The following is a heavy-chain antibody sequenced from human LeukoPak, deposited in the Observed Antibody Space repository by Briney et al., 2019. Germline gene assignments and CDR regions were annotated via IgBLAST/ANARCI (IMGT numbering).Heavy chain of an antibody. CDR2: ISGSGGST. CDR1: GFTISSYA. J-gene: IGHJ4*02. Sequence: GGSLRLSCAASGFTISSYAMSWVRQAPGKGLEWVSAISGSGGSTYYADSVKGRFTISRDNAKNSLYLQMNSLRAEDTAVYYCARAGGSYQVFDYWGQGTLVTVSS. D-gene: IGHD1-26*01. CDR3: ARAGGSYQVFDY. V-gene: IGHV3-23*01.